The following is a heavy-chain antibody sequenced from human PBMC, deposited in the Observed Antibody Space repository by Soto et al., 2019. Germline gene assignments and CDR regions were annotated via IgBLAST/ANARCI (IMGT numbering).Heavy chain of an antibody. Sequence: GGSLRLSCAASGFTFSSYAMHWVRQAPGKGLEWVAVISYDGSIKYYADSVKGRFTISRDNSKNTLYLQMNSLRAEDTAVYYCASGGRVVPGYGMDVWGQGTTVTVSS. J-gene: IGHJ6*02. V-gene: IGHV3-30-3*01. CDR2: ISYDGSIK. CDR1: GFTFSSYA. D-gene: IGHD2-2*01. CDR3: ASGGRVVPGYGMDV.